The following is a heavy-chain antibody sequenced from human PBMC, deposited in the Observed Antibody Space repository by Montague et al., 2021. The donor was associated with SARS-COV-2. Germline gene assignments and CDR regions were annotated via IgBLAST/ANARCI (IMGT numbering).Heavy chain of an antibody. CDR3: ARGVRQLGVRYYYYYIDV. CDR2: INHSGST. Sequence: SETLSLTCAVYGGSFSGYYWCWIRQPPGKGLEWSGEINHSGSTNYNPSLKSRVTISMDTSKNQFSLKLSSVTAADTAVYYCARGVRQLGVRYYYYYIDVWGKGTTVTVSS. J-gene: IGHJ6*03. V-gene: IGHV4-34*01. D-gene: IGHD6-6*01. CDR1: GGSFSGYY.